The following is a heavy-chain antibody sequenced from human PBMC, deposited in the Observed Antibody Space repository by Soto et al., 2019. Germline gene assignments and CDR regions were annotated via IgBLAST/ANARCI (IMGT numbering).Heavy chain of an antibody. J-gene: IGHJ4*02. V-gene: IGHV3-7*04. CDR2: IKEDGSEK. Sequence: GGSLRLSCGASGFTISNFWMNWVRQAPGKGLEWVANIKEDGSEKHYVDSVKGRFSISRDNAKDSLYLQMNSLRAEDTAMYYCVGGSCWFFDYWGRGTLVTVSS. CDR1: GFTISNFW. D-gene: IGHD6-19*01. CDR3: VGGSCWFFDY.